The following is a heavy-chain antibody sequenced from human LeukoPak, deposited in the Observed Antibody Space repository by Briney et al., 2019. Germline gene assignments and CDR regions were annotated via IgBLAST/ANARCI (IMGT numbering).Heavy chain of an antibody. Sequence: SETLSLTCTVSGDSVSSGSYNWSCIPQPPGKGLEWIGYIYYSGSTNYYPSLKSRVTISLDRPKNQFSLKLSTVTAADTAVYYCAKGDGYNFVYWGQGTLVTVSS. J-gene: IGHJ4*02. D-gene: IGHD5-24*01. CDR1: GDSVSSGSYN. V-gene: IGHV4-61*01. CDR3: AKGDGYNFVY. CDR2: IYYSGST.